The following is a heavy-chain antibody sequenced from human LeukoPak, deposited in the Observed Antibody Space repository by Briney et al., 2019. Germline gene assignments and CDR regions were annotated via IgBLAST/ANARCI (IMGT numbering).Heavy chain of an antibody. Sequence: GGSLTLSCAASGFTFSSYELNWVRQPQGKGMEWVSLIIGSSGDTFYADSVKGRFTISRDNSKNTLFLQMNSLRAEDTALYYCAKGAYDYIEMGYIDYWGQGTLVTVSS. CDR1: GFTFSSYE. J-gene: IGHJ4*02. D-gene: IGHD5-12*01. V-gene: IGHV3-23*01. CDR3: AKGAYDYIEMGYIDY. CDR2: IIGSSGDT.